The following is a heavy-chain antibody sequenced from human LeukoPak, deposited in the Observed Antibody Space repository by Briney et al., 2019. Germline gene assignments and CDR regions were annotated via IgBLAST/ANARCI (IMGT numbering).Heavy chain of an antibody. D-gene: IGHD3-22*01. CDR3: AKEGYYYDSSGYYLGY. V-gene: IGHV3-23*01. J-gene: IGHJ4*02. CDR1: GFTFSSYA. Sequence: GGSLRLSCAASGFTFSSYAMSWVRQAPGKGLEWVSAISGSGGSTYYADSVKGRFTISRDDSKNTLYLQMNSLRAEDTAVYYCAKEGYYYDSSGYYLGYWGQGTLVTVSS. CDR2: ISGSGGST.